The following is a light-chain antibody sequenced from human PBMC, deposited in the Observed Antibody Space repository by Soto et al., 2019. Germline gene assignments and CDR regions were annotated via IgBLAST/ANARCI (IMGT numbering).Light chain of an antibody. J-gene: IGLJ2*01. V-gene: IGLV3-25*03. CDR2: KDS. CDR1: ALPKQY. Sequence: SYELTQPPSVSVSPGQTARITCCGDALPKQYAYWYQQKPGQAPVLVIYKDSERPSGIPERFSGSSSGTTVTLTISGVQAEDEADYYCQSADSSGTYVVFGGGTKVTVL. CDR3: QSADSSGTYVV.